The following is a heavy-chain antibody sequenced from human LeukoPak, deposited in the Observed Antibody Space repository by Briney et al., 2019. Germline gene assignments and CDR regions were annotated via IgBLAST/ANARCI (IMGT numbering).Heavy chain of an antibody. V-gene: IGHV3-21*04. Sequence: PGGSLRLSCAASGFTFSSYCMSWVRQAPGKGLEWVSSISSSSSYIYYADSVKGRFTISRDNAKNSLYLQMNSLRAEDTALYYCARDKSITFGGVIAYWGQGTLVTVSS. CDR2: ISSSSSYI. CDR3: ARDKSITFGGVIAY. D-gene: IGHD3-16*02. J-gene: IGHJ4*02. CDR1: GFTFSSYC.